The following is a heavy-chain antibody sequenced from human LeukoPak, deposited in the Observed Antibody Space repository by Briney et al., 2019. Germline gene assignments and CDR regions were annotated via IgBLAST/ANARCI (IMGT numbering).Heavy chain of an antibody. Sequence: GGSLRLSCAASGFTFSSYAMSWLRQAPGKGLEWVSAISGSGDNTYYADSVRGLFTISRDNSKNTLYLQMNSLRAEDTAVYYCAKYGEYCSSTSCRPYYYYGMDVWGKGTTVTVSS. D-gene: IGHD2-2*01. CDR3: AKYGEYCSSTSCRPYYYYGMDV. V-gene: IGHV3-23*01. J-gene: IGHJ6*04. CDR1: GFTFSSYA. CDR2: ISGSGDNT.